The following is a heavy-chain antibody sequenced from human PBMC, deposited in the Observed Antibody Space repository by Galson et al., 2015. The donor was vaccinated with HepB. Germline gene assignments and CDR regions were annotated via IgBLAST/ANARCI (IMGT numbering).Heavy chain of an antibody. CDR3: VNGPLKGPFIWFGERNAFDI. D-gene: IGHD3-10*01. J-gene: IGHJ3*02. CDR1: GFTFSSYA. CDR2: ISSNAGST. Sequence: SLRLSCAASGFTFSSYAMHWARQAPGKGLEYVSAISSNAGSTYYADSVKGRFTISRDNSKNTLYLQMSSLRAEDTAVYYCVNGPLKGPFIWFGERNAFDIWGQGTMVTVSS. V-gene: IGHV3-64D*06.